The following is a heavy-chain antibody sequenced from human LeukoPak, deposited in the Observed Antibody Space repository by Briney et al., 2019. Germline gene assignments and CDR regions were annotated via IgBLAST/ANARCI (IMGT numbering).Heavy chain of an antibody. D-gene: IGHD3-22*01. V-gene: IGHV3-30*03. Sequence: GGSLRLSCAASGFTFSSYGMHWVRQAPGKGLEWVAVISYDGSNKYYADSVKGRFTISRDNSKNTLYLQMNSLRAEDTAVYYCASLDSSGYGDAFDIWGQGTMDTVSS. CDR3: ASLDSSGYGDAFDI. CDR1: GFTFSSYG. CDR2: ISYDGSNK. J-gene: IGHJ3*02.